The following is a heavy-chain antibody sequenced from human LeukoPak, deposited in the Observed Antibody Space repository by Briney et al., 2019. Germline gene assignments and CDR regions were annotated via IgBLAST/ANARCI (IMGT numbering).Heavy chain of an antibody. CDR3: ARSWGTWELLRWRNDAFDI. CDR2: IYYSGST. V-gene: IGHV4-30-4*01. CDR1: GGSISSGDYY. Sequence: PSQTLSLTCTVSGGSISSGDYYWSWIRQPPGKGLEWIGYIYYSGSTYYNPSLKSRVTMSVDTSKNQFSLKLSSVTAADTAVYYCARSWGTWELLRWRNDAFDIWGQGTMVTVSS. J-gene: IGHJ3*02. D-gene: IGHD1-26*01.